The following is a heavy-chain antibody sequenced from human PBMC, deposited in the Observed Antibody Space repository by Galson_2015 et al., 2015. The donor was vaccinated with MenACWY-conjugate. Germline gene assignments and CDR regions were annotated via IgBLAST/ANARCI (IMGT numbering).Heavy chain of an antibody. CDR3: ARELYHLGSLGWFGP. D-gene: IGHD1-7*01. J-gene: IGHJ5*02. CDR1: GFTFSRHT. CDR2: ISGSGDNT. V-gene: IGHV3-23*01. Sequence: SLRLSCAASGFTFSRHTMTWVRQTPGKGLEWVSTISGSGDNTYYPDSVKGRFTISRDNSKNTVYLQINSLRAEDTAVYHCARELYHLGSLGWFGPWGQGTLVTVPS.